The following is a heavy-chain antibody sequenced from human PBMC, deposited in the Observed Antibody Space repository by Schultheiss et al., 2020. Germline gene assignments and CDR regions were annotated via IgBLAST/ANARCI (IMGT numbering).Heavy chain of an antibody. CDR1: GGSISSYY. V-gene: IGHV4-4*07. D-gene: IGHD4-17*01. Sequence: SETLSLTCTVSGGSISSYYWSWIRQPAGKGLEWIGRIYTSGSTNYNPSLKSRVTISVDTSKNQFSLKLSSVTAADTAVYYCARSLSTVTLYYYYYGMDVWGQGTTVTVSS. J-gene: IGHJ6*02. CDR3: ARSLSTVTLYYYYYGMDV. CDR2: IYTSGST.